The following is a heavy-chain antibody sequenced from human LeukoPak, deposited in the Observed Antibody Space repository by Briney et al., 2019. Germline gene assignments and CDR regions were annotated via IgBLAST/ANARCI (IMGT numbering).Heavy chain of an antibody. CDR3: ARSLGFCSSSNCQEYLQH. J-gene: IGHJ1*01. CDR1: GFTVSSNY. D-gene: IGHD2-2*01. CDR2: IYRSGST. V-gene: IGHV3-53*01. Sequence: PGGSLRLSCAASGFTVSSNYMSWVRQAPGKGLEWVSVIYRSGSTYYADSVKGRFTISRDNSNNTLYLQMNSLRAEDTAVYYCARSLGFCSSSNCQEYLQHWGQGTPVTSPQ.